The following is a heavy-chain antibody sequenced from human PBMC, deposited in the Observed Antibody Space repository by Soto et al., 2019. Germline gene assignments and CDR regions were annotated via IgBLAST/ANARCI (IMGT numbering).Heavy chain of an antibody. CDR3: ARDSDCHSTSCFFPPNV. CDR1: GFTFSDEN. V-gene: IGHV3-21*06. D-gene: IGHD2-15*01. CDR2: ISGGGSYI. Sequence: PGGSLRLSCSASGFTFSDENMSWVRQVPGKGLEWVSGISGGGSYIFYADSVQGRFSISRDNPKNSLFLEMNSLRVEDTAVYYCARDSDCHSTSCFFPPNVWGQGTTVTAS. J-gene: IGHJ6*02.